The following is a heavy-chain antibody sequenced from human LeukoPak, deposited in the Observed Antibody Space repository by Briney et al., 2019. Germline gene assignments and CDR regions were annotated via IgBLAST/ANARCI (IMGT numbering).Heavy chain of an antibody. CDR3: AGLGASGNGYLSWFDP. J-gene: IGHJ5*02. D-gene: IGHD3-22*01. Sequence: PSETLSLTCTVSGGSISTYYWSWIRQPPGKGLEWIGYIYYSGNSNYNPSLKSRITISVDTSKNQFSLKLSSVTAADTAVYYCAGLGASGNGYLSWFDPWGQGTLVTVSS. CDR1: GGSISTYY. CDR2: IYYSGNS. V-gene: IGHV4-59*01.